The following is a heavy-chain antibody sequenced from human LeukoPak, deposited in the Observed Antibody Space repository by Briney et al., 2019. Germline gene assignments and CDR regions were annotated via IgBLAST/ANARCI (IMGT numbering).Heavy chain of an antibody. V-gene: IGHV1-69*01. J-gene: IGHJ6*03. Sequence: GASVKVSCKASGGTFSSYAISWVRQAPGQGLEWMGGIIPIFGTANYAQKFQGRVTITADESTSTAYMELSSLRSEDTAVYYCARVNLGYYGSGSYGGDYYYYMDVWGKGTTVTISS. D-gene: IGHD3-10*01. CDR1: GGTFSSYA. CDR3: ARVNLGYYGSGSYGGDYYYYMDV. CDR2: IIPIFGTA.